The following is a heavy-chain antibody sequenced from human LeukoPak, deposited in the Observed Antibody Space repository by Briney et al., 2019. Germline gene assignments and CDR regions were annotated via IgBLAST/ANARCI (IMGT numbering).Heavy chain of an antibody. CDR3: ARGPSDYFDY. Sequence: PSETLSLTCTVSGGSISSYYWSWIRQPPGKGLEWIGEINHSGSTNYNPSLKSRVTISVDTSKNQFSLKLSSVTAADTAVYYCARGPSDYFDYWGQGTLVTVSS. CDR2: INHSGST. J-gene: IGHJ4*02. V-gene: IGHV4-34*01. CDR1: GGSISSYY.